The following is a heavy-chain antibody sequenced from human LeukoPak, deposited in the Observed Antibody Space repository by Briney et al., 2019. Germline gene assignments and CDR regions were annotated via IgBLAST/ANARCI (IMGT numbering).Heavy chain of an antibody. D-gene: IGHD3-22*01. V-gene: IGHV1-69*04. Sequence: SVKVSCKTSGGTFSSYAISWVRQAPGQGLEWMGRIIPIFGIANYAQKFQGRVTITADKSTSTAYMELSSLRSEDTAVYYCAGLYYYDSSAYSSWFAPWGQGTLVTVSS. CDR3: AGLYYYDSSAYSSWFAP. CDR1: GGTFSSYA. CDR2: IIPIFGIA. J-gene: IGHJ5*02.